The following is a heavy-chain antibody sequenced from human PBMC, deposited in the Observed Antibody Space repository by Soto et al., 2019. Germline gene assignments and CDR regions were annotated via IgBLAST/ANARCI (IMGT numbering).Heavy chain of an antibody. D-gene: IGHD3-22*01. Sequence: GPEVKMPGASVKVSCKTSGYIFTAYGLAWLRQAPGRRPEWMGWVSTNDDRTNYAQKFQGRVTMTTDRSTTTTSMELRSLRPDDTAVYYCARELNTESSAYYSFAFWGQGTLVTVSS. CDR1: GYIFTAYG. CDR3: ARELNTESSAYYSFAF. J-gene: IGHJ4*02. V-gene: IGHV1-18*01. CDR2: VSTNDDRT.